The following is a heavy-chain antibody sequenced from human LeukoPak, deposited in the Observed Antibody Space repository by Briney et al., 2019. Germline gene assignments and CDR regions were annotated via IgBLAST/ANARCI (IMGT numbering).Heavy chain of an antibody. CDR1: GFSFSSYA. CDR2: ISSSGGST. CDR3: AKAPPYCGGDCYSDY. J-gene: IGHJ4*02. D-gene: IGHD2-21*02. V-gene: IGHV3-23*01. Sequence: GGSLRLSCAASGFSFSSYAMSWVRQAPGKGLEWVSSISSSGGSTYYADSVKGRFTISRDNSKNTLYLQMYSLRAEDTAVYYCAKAPPYCGGDCYSDYWGQGTLVTVSS.